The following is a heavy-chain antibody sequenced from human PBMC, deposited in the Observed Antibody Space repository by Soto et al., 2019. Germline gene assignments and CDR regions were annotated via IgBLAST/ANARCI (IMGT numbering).Heavy chain of an antibody. J-gene: IGHJ3*02. CDR1: GGTFSSYA. Sequence: QVQLVQSGAEVKKPGSSVKVSCKASGGTFSSYAISWVRQAPGQGLEWMGGIIPIFGTANYAQKFQGGVTITADESTSTAYMELSSLRSEDTAVYYCAEGHGVTMVRGVTGAFDIWGQGTMVTVSS. V-gene: IGHV1-69*01. D-gene: IGHD3-10*01. CDR3: AEGHGVTMVRGVTGAFDI. CDR2: IIPIFGTA.